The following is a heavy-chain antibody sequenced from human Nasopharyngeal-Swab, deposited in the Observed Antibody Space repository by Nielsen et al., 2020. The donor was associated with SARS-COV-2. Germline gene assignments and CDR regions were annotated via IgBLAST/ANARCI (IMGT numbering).Heavy chain of an antibody. Sequence: GGSLRLSCAASGFTFSSYWMSWVRQAPGKGLEWAANIKQDGSEKYYVDSVKGRFTISRDNAKNSLYLQMNSLRAEDTAVYYCARDCSSTSCYGNYYYGMDVWGQGTTVTVSS. CDR3: ARDCSSTSCYGNYYYGMDV. J-gene: IGHJ6*02. CDR2: IKQDGSEK. D-gene: IGHD2-2*01. CDR1: GFTFSSYW. V-gene: IGHV3-7*03.